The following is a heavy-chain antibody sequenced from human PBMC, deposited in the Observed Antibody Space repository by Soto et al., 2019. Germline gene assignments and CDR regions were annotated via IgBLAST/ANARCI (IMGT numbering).Heavy chain of an antibody. V-gene: IGHV2-5*02. J-gene: IGHJ4*02. D-gene: IGHD3-22*01. CDR2: IYWDDDR. CDR3: VHSFYDLSGPLLFDY. Sequence: QITLKESGPTLVKPTQTLTLTCTFSGFSLTTTGVGVGWVRQPPGKALEWLALIYWDDDRRLSPSLKNRLTITRDTSKAQVVLTLTNMDPVDTATYYCVHSFYDLSGPLLFDYWGQGTLVTVSS. CDR1: GFSLTTTGVG.